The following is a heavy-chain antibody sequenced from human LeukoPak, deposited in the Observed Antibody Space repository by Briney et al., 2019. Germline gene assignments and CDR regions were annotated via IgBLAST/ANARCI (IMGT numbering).Heavy chain of an antibody. Sequence: SQTLSLTCTVSGGSISSGSYYWSWIRQPPGKGLEWIGEINHSGSTNYNPSLKSRVTISVDTSKNQFSLKLSSVTAADTAVYYCARGRGYSSSRVRQNWFDPWGQGTLVTVSS. CDR1: GGSISSGSYY. CDR2: INHSGST. CDR3: ARGRGYSSSRVRQNWFDP. D-gene: IGHD6-13*01. J-gene: IGHJ5*02. V-gene: IGHV4-39*07.